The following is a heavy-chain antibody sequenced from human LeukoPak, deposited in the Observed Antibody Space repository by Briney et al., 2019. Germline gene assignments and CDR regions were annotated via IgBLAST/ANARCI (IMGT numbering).Heavy chain of an antibody. Sequence: ASVKVSCKASGYTFTGYYMHWVRQAPGQGLEWMGWINPNSGGTNYAQKFQGRVTMTRDASISTAYMELSRLRSDDTAVYYCARVFYFDWLGDYWGQGTLVTVSS. CDR3: ARVFYFDWLGDY. V-gene: IGHV1-2*02. CDR1: GYTFTGYY. J-gene: IGHJ4*02. D-gene: IGHD3-9*01. CDR2: INPNSGGT.